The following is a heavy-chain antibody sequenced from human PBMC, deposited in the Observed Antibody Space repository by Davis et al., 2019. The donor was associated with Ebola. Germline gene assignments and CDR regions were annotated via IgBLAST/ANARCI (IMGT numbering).Heavy chain of an antibody. J-gene: IGHJ4*02. D-gene: IGHD6-19*01. V-gene: IGHV3-30*04. CDR2: ISYDGSNK. CDR3: ARAPPLYSSGWYLPY. Sequence: GGSLRLSCVASGFTFSGYAMHWVRQAPGKGLEWVAVISYDGSNKYYADSVKGRFTISRDNSKNTLYLQMNSLRAEDTAVYYCARAPPLYSSGWYLPYWGQGTLVTVSS. CDR1: GFTFSGYA.